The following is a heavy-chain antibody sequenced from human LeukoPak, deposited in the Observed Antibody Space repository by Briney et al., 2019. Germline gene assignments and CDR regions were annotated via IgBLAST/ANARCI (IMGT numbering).Heavy chain of an antibody. CDR2: ISPSDSDT. D-gene: IGHD6-13*01. V-gene: IGHV5-51*01. CDR3: ARQSGSSSWYSPYYFDY. CDR1: GYTFSSYW. J-gene: IGHJ4*02. Sequence: GESLKISCKGSGYTFSSYWIGWVRQMPGKGLEWMGIISPSDSDTRYSPSFQGQVTISADRSISTAYLQWSSLEASDTAMYYCARQSGSSSWYSPYYFDYWGQGTLVTVSS.